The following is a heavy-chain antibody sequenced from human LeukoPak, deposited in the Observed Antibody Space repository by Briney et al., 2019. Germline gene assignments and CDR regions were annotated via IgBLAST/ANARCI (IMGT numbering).Heavy chain of an antibody. D-gene: IGHD3-3*01. CDR1: LGSISSSSYY. J-gene: IGHJ4*02. CDR3: AIYYDFWSAPRDY. Sequence: SETLSLTCTVSLGSISSSSYYSGWIRQPPRNGLEWIGSIYYSGSTYYNPSLKSRVTISVDTYKNQFSLKLRSVTAADTDVYYCAIYYDFWSAPRDYWGQGTLVTVSS. CDR2: IYYSGST. V-gene: IGHV4-39*01.